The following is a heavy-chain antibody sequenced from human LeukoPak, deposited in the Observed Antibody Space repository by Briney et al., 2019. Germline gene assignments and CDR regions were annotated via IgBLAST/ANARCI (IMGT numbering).Heavy chain of an antibody. J-gene: IGHJ4*02. CDR1: GYTFTGYY. Sequence: GSVKVSCKASGYTFTGYYVHWVRQAPGQGLEWMGWINPNSGGTNYAQQFQGRVTMTRDTSISTTYMELSRLTSDDTAVYYCARGGGSYHVDYWGQGTLVTVSS. CDR3: ARGGGSYHVDY. D-gene: IGHD1-26*01. CDR2: INPNSGGT. V-gene: IGHV1-2*02.